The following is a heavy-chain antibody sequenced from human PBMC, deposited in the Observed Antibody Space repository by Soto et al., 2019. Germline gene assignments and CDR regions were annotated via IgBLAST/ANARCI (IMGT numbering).Heavy chain of an antibody. CDR2: IYYSGST. V-gene: IGHV4-31*03. D-gene: IGHD3-22*01. Sequence: LXLTCTVSGGSISIGCYYWSWIRQHPGKGLEWIGYIYYSGSTYYNPSLKSRVTISVDTSKNQFSLKLSSVTAADTAVYYCARDSPPYYYDSSGPAVDPQLYGMDVWGQGTTVTVSS. CDR1: GGSISIGCYY. J-gene: IGHJ6*02. CDR3: ARDSPPYYYDSSGPAVDPQLYGMDV.